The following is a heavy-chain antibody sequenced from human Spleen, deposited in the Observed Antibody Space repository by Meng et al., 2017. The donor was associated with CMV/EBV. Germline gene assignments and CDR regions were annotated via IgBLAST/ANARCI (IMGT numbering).Heavy chain of an antibody. CDR2: IYYSGST. V-gene: IGHV4-59*01. CDR3: ARAPIGEYNDFWSGYYTGYFDY. CDR1: GGSISSYY. Sequence: SETLSLTCTVSGGSISSYYWSWIRQPPGKGLEWIGYIYYSGSTNYNPSLKSRVTISVDTSKNQFSLKLSSVTAADTAVYYCARAPIGEYNDFWSGYYTGYFDYWGQGTLVTVSS. D-gene: IGHD3-3*01. J-gene: IGHJ4*02.